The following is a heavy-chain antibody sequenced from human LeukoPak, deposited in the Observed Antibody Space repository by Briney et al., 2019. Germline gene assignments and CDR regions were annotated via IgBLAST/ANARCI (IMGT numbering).Heavy chain of an antibody. D-gene: IGHD3-22*01. J-gene: IGHJ4*02. V-gene: IGHV4-4*07. CDR2: IYTSGST. CDR3: ARESPQNYYDSSGYYCFDY. CDR1: GGSISSYY. Sequence: SETLSLTCTVSGGSISSYYWSWIRQPAGKGLEWIGRIYTSGSTNYNPSLKSRVTISVDTAKNQFSLKLSSVTAADTAVYYCARESPQNYYDSSGYYCFDYWGQGTLVTVSS.